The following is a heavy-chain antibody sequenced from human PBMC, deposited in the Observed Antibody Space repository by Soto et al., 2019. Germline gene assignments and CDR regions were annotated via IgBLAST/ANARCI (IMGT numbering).Heavy chain of an antibody. J-gene: IGHJ5*02. V-gene: IGHV4-59*01. CDR3: ARGAWYSSGFAWFDP. CDR1: GDSNSNDY. D-gene: IGHD6-19*01. Sequence: SAGPSPACTLPGDSNSNDYWRWKRQPPGKGLEWIGYFYYSGSTNYNPSLKSRVTISGDTPKNQFSLKLSSVTAADTAVYYCARGAWYSSGFAWFDPWGRGTLVTVSS. CDR2: FYYSGST.